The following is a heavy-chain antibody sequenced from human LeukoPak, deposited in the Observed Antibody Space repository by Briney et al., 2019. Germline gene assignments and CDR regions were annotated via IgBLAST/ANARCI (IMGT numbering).Heavy chain of an antibody. CDR2: VTSSSSYV. D-gene: IGHD3-10*02. CDR1: GFTFSSYN. Sequence: PGGSLRLSCEASGFTFSSYNMNWVRQAPGKRLEWVSSVTSSSSYVFYADSVKGRFTISRDNAKNSLYLQMNSLTAEDTAVYYCAELGITMIGGVWGKGTTVTISS. V-gene: IGHV3-21*06. J-gene: IGHJ6*04. CDR3: AELGITMIGGV.